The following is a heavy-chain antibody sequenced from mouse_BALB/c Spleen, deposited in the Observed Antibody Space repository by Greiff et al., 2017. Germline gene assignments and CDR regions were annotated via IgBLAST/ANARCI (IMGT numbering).Heavy chain of an antibody. CDR3: AREDGYGMDY. Sequence: EVQLVESGGGLVQPGGSRKLSCAASGFTFSSFGMHWVRQAPEKGLEWVAYISSGSSTIYYADTVKGRFTISRDNPKNTLFLQMTSLRSEDTAMYYCAREDGYGMDYWGQGTSVTVSS. CDR2: ISSGSSTI. CDR1: GFTFSSFG. D-gene: IGHD2-2*01. J-gene: IGHJ4*01. V-gene: IGHV5-17*02.